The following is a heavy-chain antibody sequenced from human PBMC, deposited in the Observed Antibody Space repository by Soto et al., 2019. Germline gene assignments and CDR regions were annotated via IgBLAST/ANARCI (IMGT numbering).Heavy chain of an antibody. CDR2: IYPGNSNT. CDR1: GYGFSIHW. J-gene: IGHJ3*02. D-gene: IGHD2-15*01. V-gene: IGHV5-51*03. CDR3: ASDSHCDGGNCPMGGFDM. Sequence: GEPLKTSGSGSGYGFSIHWVAWLRQMPGKGLEWVGIIYPGNSNTMYSPSFQGQVTISADTALSTTYPQWDTLKPSDTAIYFCASDSHCDGGNCPMGGFDMWGQGTMVTVSS.